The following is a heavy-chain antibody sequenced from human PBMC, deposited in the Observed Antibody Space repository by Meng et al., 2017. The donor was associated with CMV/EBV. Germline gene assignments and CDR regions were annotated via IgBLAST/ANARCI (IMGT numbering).Heavy chain of an antibody. D-gene: IGHD3-22*01. V-gene: IGHV4-34*01. CDR1: GGSFSGYY. CDR3: ARPRAAYYYDSSGYWFDY. CDR2: INHSGST. Sequence: SETLSLTCAVYGGSFSGYYWSWIRQPPGKGLEWIGEINHSGSTNYNPSLKSRVTISVDTSKNQFSLKLSSVTAADTAVYYCARPRAAYYYDSSGYWFDYWGQGTLVTVSS. J-gene: IGHJ4*02.